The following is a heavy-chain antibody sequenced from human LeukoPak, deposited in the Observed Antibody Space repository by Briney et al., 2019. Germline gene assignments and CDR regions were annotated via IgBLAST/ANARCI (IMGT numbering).Heavy chain of an antibody. CDR1: GFTFSSYE. CDR3: ARGKVAVPPYYYYYYMDV. D-gene: IGHD2-2*01. V-gene: IGHV3-21*05. CDR2: ISSSSSYI. J-gene: IGHJ6*03. Sequence: PGGSLRLSCAASGFTFSSYEMNWVRQAPGKGLEWVSYISSSSSYIYYADSVKGRFTISRDNAKNSLYLQMNSLRAEDTAVYYCARGKVAVPPYYYYYYMDVWGKGTTVTVSS.